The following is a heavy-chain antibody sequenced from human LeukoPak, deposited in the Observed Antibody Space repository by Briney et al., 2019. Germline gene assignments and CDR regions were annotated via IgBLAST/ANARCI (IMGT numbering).Heavy chain of an antibody. CDR2: ISGNGDTT. CDR3: AKDNFWSAFDS. D-gene: IGHD3-3*01. J-gene: IGHJ5*01. Sequence: GGSLRLSCAASGFNFNTYNMNWVRQAPGKGLEWVSAISGNGDTTYYADSVKGRFTISRDNSKNTVSLQMNNLRAEDSAIFYCAKDNFWSAFDSWGQGTLVTVSS. CDR1: GFNFNTYN. V-gene: IGHV3-23*01.